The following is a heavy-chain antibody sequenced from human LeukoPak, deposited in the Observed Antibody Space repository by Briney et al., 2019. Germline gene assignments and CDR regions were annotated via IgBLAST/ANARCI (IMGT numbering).Heavy chain of an antibody. V-gene: IGHV3-30*18. CDR2: ISYDGSNK. D-gene: IGHD1-1*01. CDR3: AKSAGGNAFDI. CDR1: GFTFSSYG. J-gene: IGHJ3*02. Sequence: GGSLRLSCAASGFTFSSYGMHWVRRAPDKGLEWVAVISYDGSNKYYADSVKGRFTISRDNSRNTLYLQMNSLRAEDTAVYYCAKSAGGNAFDIWGQGTMVTVSS.